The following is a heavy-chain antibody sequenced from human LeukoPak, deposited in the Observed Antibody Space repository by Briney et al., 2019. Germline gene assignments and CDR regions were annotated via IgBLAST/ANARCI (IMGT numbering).Heavy chain of an antibody. CDR3: ATWDDYGAKFG. J-gene: IGHJ4*02. Sequence: GGSLRLSCAASGFTFSSYEMNWVRQAPGKGLEWVSYISSSGSTIYYADSVKGRFTISRDNAKNSLYLQMNSLRAEDTAVYYCATWDDYGAKFGWGQGTLVTVSS. CDR1: GFTFSSYE. CDR2: ISSSGSTI. D-gene: IGHD4-17*01. V-gene: IGHV3-48*03.